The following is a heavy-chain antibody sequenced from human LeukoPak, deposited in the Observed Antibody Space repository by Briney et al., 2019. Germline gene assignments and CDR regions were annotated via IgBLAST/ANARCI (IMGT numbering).Heavy chain of an antibody. V-gene: IGHV3-30-3*01. CDR3: AGVSRSSGRFDY. CDR2: ISYDGSNK. CDR1: GFTFSSYA. D-gene: IGHD6-19*01. Sequence: GGSLRLSCAASGFTFSSYAMHWVRQAPGKGLEWVAVISYDGSNKYYADSVKRRFTISRDNSKNTLYLQMNSLRAEDTAVYYCAGVSRSSGRFDYWGQGTLVTVSS. J-gene: IGHJ4*02.